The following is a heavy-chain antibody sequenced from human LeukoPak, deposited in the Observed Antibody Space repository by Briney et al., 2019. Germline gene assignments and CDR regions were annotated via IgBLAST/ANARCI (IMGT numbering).Heavy chain of an antibody. Sequence: SETLSLTCTVSGASIRSSFWNWIRQPPGRGLEWIGYLSMRGTTNYNPSLKSRVTISADTSENQFSLKVSSVTAAGTAVYYCTRNRGYYVNDYWGQGILVTVSS. CDR3: TRNRGYYVNDY. V-gene: IGHV4-59*01. CDR1: GASIRSSF. CDR2: LSMRGTT. D-gene: IGHD1-26*01. J-gene: IGHJ4*02.